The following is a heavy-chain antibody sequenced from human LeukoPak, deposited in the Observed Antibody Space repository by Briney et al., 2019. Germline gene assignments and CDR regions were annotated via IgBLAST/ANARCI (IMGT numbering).Heavy chain of an antibody. CDR2: ISWNSGSI. CDR3: ARDHYYGSGSYN. CDR1: GFTFDDYA. D-gene: IGHD3-10*01. Sequence: GRSLRLSCAASGFTFDDYAMHWVRQAPGKGLEWVSGISWNSGSIGYADSVKGRFTISRDNAKNSLYLQMNSLRAEDTAVYYCARDHYYGSGSYNWSQGTLVTVSS. V-gene: IGHV3-9*01. J-gene: IGHJ4*02.